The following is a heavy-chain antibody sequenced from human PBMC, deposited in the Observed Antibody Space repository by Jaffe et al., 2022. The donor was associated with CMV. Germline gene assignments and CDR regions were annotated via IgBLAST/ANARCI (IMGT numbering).Heavy chain of an antibody. V-gene: IGHV3-64D*06. CDR2: ISSNGGST. CDR1: GFTFSSYA. J-gene: IGHJ3*02. Sequence: EVQLVESGGGLVQPGGSLRLSCSASGFTFSSYAMHWVRQAPGKGLEYVSAISSNGGSTYYADSVKGRFTISRDNSKNTLYLQMSSLRAEDTAVYYCVRRSSSSTSCYAAGYCSGGSSPGAFDIWGQGTMVTVSS. D-gene: IGHD2-15*01. CDR3: VRRSSSSTSCYAAGYCSGGSSPGAFDI.